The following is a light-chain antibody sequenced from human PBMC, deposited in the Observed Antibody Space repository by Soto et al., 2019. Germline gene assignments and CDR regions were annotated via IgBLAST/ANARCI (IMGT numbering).Light chain of an antibody. Sequence: DIVSPQSPATLYFSPVDISPLSGRSRQSVSSSYLAWYQQKPAQAPRLLIYGASSRATGIPARFSGIGSGTDFTLTISRLQTEDLVVYDGQQYGSSPPITVGQGTRLEIK. CDR2: GAS. J-gene: IGKJ5*01. CDR1: QSVSSSY. V-gene: IGKV3-20*01. CDR3: QQYGSSPPIT.